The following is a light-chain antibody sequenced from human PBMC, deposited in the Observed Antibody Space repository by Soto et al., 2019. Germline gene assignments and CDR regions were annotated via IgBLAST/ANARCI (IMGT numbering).Light chain of an antibody. CDR3: HQRSNWPLT. V-gene: IGKV3-11*01. CDR1: QSVTSY. CDR2: DAS. J-gene: IGKJ4*01. Sequence: IVRTASRRTRVLFSGVGVTLYNKASQSVTSYLAWYQQKPGQAPRLLIYDASNRATGIPARFSGSGSGTDFTLTTSGLEPGDFALYYCHQRSNWPLTFGGGTKVDI.